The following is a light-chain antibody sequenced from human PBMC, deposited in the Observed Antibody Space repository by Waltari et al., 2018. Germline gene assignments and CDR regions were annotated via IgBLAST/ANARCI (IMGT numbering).Light chain of an antibody. CDR2: GAS. Sequence: IVMTQSPATLSVSPGEGATLSCRVSQSVSSNLAWYQQKPGQAPRLLIYGASTRATGLPVRFSCSGSGTEFTLTISSLQSEDFAVYYCQQYNNWPPLFGQGTKVEIK. J-gene: IGKJ1*01. CDR1: QSVSSN. CDR3: QQYNNWPPL. V-gene: IGKV3-15*01.